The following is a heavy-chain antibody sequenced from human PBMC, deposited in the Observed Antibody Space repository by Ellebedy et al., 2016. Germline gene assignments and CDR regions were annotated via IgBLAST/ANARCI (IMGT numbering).Heavy chain of an antibody. J-gene: IGHJ4*02. CDR3: YYGHYSGY. CDR1: GFTFGNFF. CDR2: ISGDGDTT. Sequence: GESLKISXVASGFTFGNFFMSWVRQAPGGGLEWISTISGDGDTTFSADSVKGRFTISRDNSRNTLYLQMNSLRAEDTAVYYCYYGHYSGYWGQGTLVTVSS. V-gene: IGHV3-23*01. D-gene: IGHD4-17*01.